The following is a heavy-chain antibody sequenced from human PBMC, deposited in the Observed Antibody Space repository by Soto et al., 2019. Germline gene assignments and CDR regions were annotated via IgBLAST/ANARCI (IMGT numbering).Heavy chain of an antibody. Sequence: QVQLVQSGAEVKKPGSSVKVSCKASGGTSSSNAISWVRQAPGQGLEWMGGITLIFGTANYAQKFQGRVTITADESTTTAYMELSSLRSEDTAVYYCARVLDYYDSSGYYFDYWGQGTLVTVSS. CDR2: ITLIFGTA. CDR3: ARVLDYYDSSGYYFDY. J-gene: IGHJ4*02. V-gene: IGHV1-69*01. CDR1: GGTSSSNA. D-gene: IGHD3-22*01.